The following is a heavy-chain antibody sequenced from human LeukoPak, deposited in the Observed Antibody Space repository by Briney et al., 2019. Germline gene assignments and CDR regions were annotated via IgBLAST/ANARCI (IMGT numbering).Heavy chain of an antibody. V-gene: IGHV4-61*01. D-gene: IGHD5-18*01. Sequence: SETLSLTCTVSGGSVSSGSYYWSWIRQPPGKGLEWIGYIYYSGSTNYNPSLKSRVTISVDTSKNQFSLKLSSVTAADTAVYYCARLRGYSYGMFDYWGQGTLVTVSS. CDR1: GGSVSSGSYY. J-gene: IGHJ4*02. CDR3: ARLRGYSYGMFDY. CDR2: IYYSGST.